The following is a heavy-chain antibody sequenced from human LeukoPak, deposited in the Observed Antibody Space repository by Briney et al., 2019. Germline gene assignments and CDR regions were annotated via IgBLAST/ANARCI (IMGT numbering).Heavy chain of an antibody. V-gene: IGHV1-46*01. D-gene: IGHD4-23*01. Sequence: GASVTVSCKTSGYTFTSYYIHWVRQAPGQGLEWMGIINPSGGSTAYAQKFQGRVTMTRDTSTNTVYMELSSLRSEDTAVYYCARPTTVGNAFHIWGQGTMVTVSS. CDR1: GYTFTSYY. J-gene: IGHJ3*02. CDR3: ARPTTVGNAFHI. CDR2: INPSGGST.